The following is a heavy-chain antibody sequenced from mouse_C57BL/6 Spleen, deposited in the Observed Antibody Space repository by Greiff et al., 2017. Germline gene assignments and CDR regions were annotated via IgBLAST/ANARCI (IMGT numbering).Heavy chain of an antibody. CDR1: GYSITSGYY. Sequence: DVQLQESGPGLVKPSQSLSLICSVTGYSITSGYYWNWIRQFPGNKLEWMGYISYDGSNNYNPSLKNRISITRDTSKNQFFLKLNSVTTEDTATYYCARGDYDGRGYYFDYWGQGTTLTVSS. V-gene: IGHV3-6*01. CDR3: ARGDYDGRGYYFDY. D-gene: IGHD2-4*01. J-gene: IGHJ2*01. CDR2: ISYDGSN.